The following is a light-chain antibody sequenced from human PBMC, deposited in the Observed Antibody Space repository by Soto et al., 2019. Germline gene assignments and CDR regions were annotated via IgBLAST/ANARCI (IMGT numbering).Light chain of an antibody. CDR2: YDD. J-gene: IGLJ3*02. CDR3: AVWDDSLNGVV. V-gene: IGLV1-36*01. CDR1: RSNVGNNA. Sequence: QSVLTQPPSVSEAPRQRVTISCSGSRSNVGNNAVNWYQQLPGKAPKLLIYYDDLLPSGVSDRFSGSKSGTSASLAISGFQSEDEADYYCAVWDDSLNGVVFGGGTKLTVL.